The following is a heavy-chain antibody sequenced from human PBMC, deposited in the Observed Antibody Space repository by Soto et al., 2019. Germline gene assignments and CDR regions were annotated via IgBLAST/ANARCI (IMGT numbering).Heavy chain of an antibody. D-gene: IGHD2-21*01. CDR3: ARGINSSIHI. V-gene: IGHV6-1*01. CDR2: KYYRSKWYN. CDR1: GDSVSSNNVA. J-gene: IGHJ3*02. Sequence: QTLSLTCVISGDSVSSNNVAWYWIWQSPSRGLAWLVRKYYRSKWYNNSAVSVKSRKTISADSSRNQSSLQLASVTAQDTALYYCARGINSSIHICGHAIPVTV.